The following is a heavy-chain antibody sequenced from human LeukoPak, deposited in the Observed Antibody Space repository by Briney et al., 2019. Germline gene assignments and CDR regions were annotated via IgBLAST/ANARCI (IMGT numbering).Heavy chain of an antibody. V-gene: IGHV1-2*02. CDR2: INPNSGGT. D-gene: IGHD2-2*01. CDR1: GYTFSGYY. Sequence: GRSLRLSCAVSGYTFSGYYMHWVRQAPGQGLEWMGWINPNSGGTNCAQKFQGRVTMTKDTSISTVYMELSGLRSDDTAIYYCARTYCSSTTCYANFDYWGQGTLVTVSS. J-gene: IGHJ4*02. CDR3: ARTYCSSTTCYANFDY.